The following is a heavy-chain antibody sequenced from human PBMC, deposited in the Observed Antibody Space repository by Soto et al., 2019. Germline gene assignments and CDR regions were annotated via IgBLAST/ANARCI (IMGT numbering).Heavy chain of an antibody. Sequence: PVGSLRLSCAASGFTFSSYGMHWVRQAPGKGLEWVAVISYDGSNKYYADSVKGRFTISRDNSKNTLYLQMNSLRAEDTAVYYCANAGSGYYYYYGMDVWGQGTTVTVSS. CDR2: ISYDGSNK. J-gene: IGHJ6*02. V-gene: IGHV3-30*18. CDR1: GFTFSSYG. D-gene: IGHD2-15*01. CDR3: ANAGSGYYYYYGMDV.